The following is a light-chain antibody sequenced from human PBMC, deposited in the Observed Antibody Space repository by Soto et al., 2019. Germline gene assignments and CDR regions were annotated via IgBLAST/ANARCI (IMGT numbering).Light chain of an antibody. V-gene: IGLV2-11*01. J-gene: IGLJ1*01. CDR2: DVS. CDR3: CSYAGSYILDA. Sequence: QSALTQPRSVSGSPGQSVTISCTGTSSDVGGYNYVSWYQQHPGKAPKLMIYDVSKRPSGVPDRFSGSKSGNTASLTISGLQAEDEADYFRCSYAGSYILDAFGTGTKLTVL. CDR1: SSDVGGYNY.